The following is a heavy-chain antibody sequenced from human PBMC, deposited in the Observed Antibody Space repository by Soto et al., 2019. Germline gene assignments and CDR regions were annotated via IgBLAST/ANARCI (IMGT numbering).Heavy chain of an antibody. D-gene: IGHD1-20*01. J-gene: IGHJ4*02. CDR2: ISVSDAFI. Sequence: EVQLLESGGDLVQPGGSLRLSCAASGFNVGAFAVNWVRRAPGKGLEWVSGISVSDAFIYYADSVRGRFSISRDASENILYLQMNSLRVDDTAQYYCTRETVAGITGLDYWGPGTLVTVSS. CDR1: GFNVGAFA. V-gene: IGHV3-23*01. CDR3: TRETVAGITGLDY.